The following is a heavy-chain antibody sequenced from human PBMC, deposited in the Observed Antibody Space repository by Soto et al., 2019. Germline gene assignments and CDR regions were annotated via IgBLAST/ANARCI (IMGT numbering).Heavy chain of an antibody. CDR1: GGSISSSNW. V-gene: IGHV4-4*02. CDR2: IYHSGST. CDR3: ARVVTTVVTQRYYYGMDV. Sequence: PSETLSLTCAVSGGSISSSNWWSWVRQPPGKGLEWIGEIYHSGSTNYNPSLKSRVTISVDKSKNQFSLKLSSVTAADTAVYYCARVVTTVVTQRYYYGMDVWGQGTTVTVSS. J-gene: IGHJ6*02. D-gene: IGHD4-17*01.